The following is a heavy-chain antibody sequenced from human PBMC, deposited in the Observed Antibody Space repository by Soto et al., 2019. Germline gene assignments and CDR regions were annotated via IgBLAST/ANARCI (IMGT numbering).Heavy chain of an antibody. Sequence: SETLSLTCAVYGGSFSGYYWSWIRKPPGKGLEWIGEINHSGSTNYNPSLKSRVTISVDTSKNQFSLKLSSVTAADTAVYYCARGPPYPYYDFWSGYYQDNWFDPWGQGTLVTVSS. V-gene: IGHV4-34*01. CDR1: GGSFSGYY. D-gene: IGHD3-3*01. CDR2: INHSGST. CDR3: ARGPPYPYYDFWSGYYQDNWFDP. J-gene: IGHJ5*02.